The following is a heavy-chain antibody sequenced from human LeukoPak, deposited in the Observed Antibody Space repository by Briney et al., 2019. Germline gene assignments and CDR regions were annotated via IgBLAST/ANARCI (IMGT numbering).Heavy chain of an antibody. CDR3: ARGRSGPSTPDYGMDV. D-gene: IGHD6-25*01. Sequence: ASVKVSCKASGYTFTSYGFSWVRQAPGQGLEWMGWISAYNGNTNYAQKLQGRVTMTTDTSTSTAYMELRSLRSDDTAVYYCARGRSGPSTPDYGMDVWGQGTTVTVSS. CDR2: ISAYNGNT. J-gene: IGHJ6*02. V-gene: IGHV1-18*01. CDR1: GYTFTSYG.